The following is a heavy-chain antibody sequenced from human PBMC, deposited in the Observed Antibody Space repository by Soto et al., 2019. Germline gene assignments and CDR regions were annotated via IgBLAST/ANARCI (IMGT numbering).Heavy chain of an antibody. CDR1: GDSVSSNSAA. D-gene: IGHD3-3*01. Sequence: SQTLSLTCAISGDSVSSNSAAWNWIRQSPSRGLEWLGRTYYRSKWYNDYAVSVKSRITINPDTSKNQFSLQLNSVTPEDTAVYYCARDSNYDFWSGYYHEGYYYGMDVWAKGPRSPSP. V-gene: IGHV6-1*01. J-gene: IGHJ6*02. CDR2: TYYRSKWYN. CDR3: ARDSNYDFWSGYYHEGYYYGMDV.